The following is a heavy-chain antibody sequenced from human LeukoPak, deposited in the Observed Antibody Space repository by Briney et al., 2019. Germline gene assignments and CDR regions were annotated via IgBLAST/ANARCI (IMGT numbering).Heavy chain of an antibody. Sequence: SETLSLTCSVSGDPFSGHYWTWIRQTPGEGLQWIGYIYTGGTTKYNPSFKSRVTISIDMSQNQFSLTLDSVTAADTAVYFCAKGRNWFGPWGQGTLVTVSS. CDR2: IYTGGTT. CDR1: GDPFSGHY. CDR3: AKGRNWFGP. J-gene: IGHJ5*02. V-gene: IGHV4-4*08.